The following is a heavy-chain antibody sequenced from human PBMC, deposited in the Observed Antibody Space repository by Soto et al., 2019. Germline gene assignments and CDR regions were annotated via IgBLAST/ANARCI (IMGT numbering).Heavy chain of an antibody. CDR2: ISYDGSNK. Sequence: GGSLRPSCAASGFTFSSYAMHWVRQAPGKGLEWVAVISYDGSNKYYADSVKGRFTISRDNSKNTLYLQMNSLRAEDTAVYYCARDEADSSGYYSIFWGQGTLVTVSS. CDR1: GFTFSSYA. J-gene: IGHJ4*02. CDR3: ARDEADSSGYYSIF. V-gene: IGHV3-30-3*01. D-gene: IGHD3-22*01.